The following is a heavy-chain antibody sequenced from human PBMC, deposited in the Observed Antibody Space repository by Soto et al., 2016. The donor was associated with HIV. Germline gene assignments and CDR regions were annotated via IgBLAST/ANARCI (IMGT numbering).Heavy chain of an antibody. CDR1: GYTFNNYY. D-gene: IGHD5-18*01. J-gene: IGHJ4*02. V-gene: IGHV1-46*02. Sequence: QVQLVQSGAEVKKPGASVKVSCKASGYTFNNYYIHWVRQAPGQGLEWMGIINPSGGSTNYAQKFQDRVTMTRDTSTSTVYMELSSLRSEDTAVYYCARGLGYSNWVIDYWGQGTLVTVSS. CDR2: INPSGGST. CDR3: ARGLGYSNWVIDY.